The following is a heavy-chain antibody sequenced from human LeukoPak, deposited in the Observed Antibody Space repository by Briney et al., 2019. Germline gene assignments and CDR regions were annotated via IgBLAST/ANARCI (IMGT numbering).Heavy chain of an antibody. J-gene: IGHJ4*02. CDR1: GFTVRDHY. CDR2: SRNKGTGYST. D-gene: IGHD5-12*01. CDR3: TRGNGYDWRSFDC. V-gene: IGHV3-72*01. Sequence: GGSLRLSCAGSGFTVRDHYMDWVRQAPGKGLEWVGRSRNKGTGYSTEYAASVRGRFTISRDDSETSLYLQMNSLKTEDTAVYYRTRGNGYDWRSFDCWGQGVLVTVSS.